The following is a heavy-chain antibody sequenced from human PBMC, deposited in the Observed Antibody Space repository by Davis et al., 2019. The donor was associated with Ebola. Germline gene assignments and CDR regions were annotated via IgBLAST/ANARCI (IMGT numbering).Heavy chain of an antibody. V-gene: IGHV3-30*04. D-gene: IGHD6-13*01. CDR2: ISYDGSNK. CDR3: ARVRGHSSSWYFYGPYYFDY. J-gene: IGHJ4*02. CDR1: GFTFSSYA. Sequence: PGGSLRLSCAASGFTFSSYAMHWVRQAPGKGLEWVAVISYDGSNKYYADSVKGRFTISRDNSKNTLYLQMNSLRAEDTAVYYCARVRGHSSSWYFYGPYYFDYWGQGTLVTVSS.